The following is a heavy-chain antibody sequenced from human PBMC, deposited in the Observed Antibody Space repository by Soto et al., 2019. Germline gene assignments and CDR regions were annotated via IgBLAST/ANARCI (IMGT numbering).Heavy chain of an antibody. CDR3: AREKAYCGGDCYSGVEGVAFDI. CDR1: GFTVSSNY. CDR2: IHSGGST. V-gene: IGHV3-53*01. Sequence: GGSLRLSCAASGFTVSSNYMSWVRQAPGKGLEWVSVIHSGGSTYYADSVKGRFTISRDNSKNTLYLQMNSLRAEDTAVYYCAREKAYCGGDCYSGVEGVAFDIWGQGTMVTVSS. D-gene: IGHD2-21*02. J-gene: IGHJ3*02.